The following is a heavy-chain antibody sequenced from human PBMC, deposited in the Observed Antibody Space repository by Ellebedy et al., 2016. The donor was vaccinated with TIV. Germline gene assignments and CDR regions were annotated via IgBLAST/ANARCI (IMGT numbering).Heavy chain of an antibody. D-gene: IGHD3-10*01. CDR2: ITSDTRTI. V-gene: IGHV3-48*04. CDR1: GFSFSTHS. Sequence: GESLKISCAASGFSFSTHSMHWVRPAPGEGLEWVAYITSDTRTISYSDSVKGRFTISRDNAKNSLSLQMFSLRRDDTAVYYCARSGEGRFDYWGQGTPVTVSS. J-gene: IGHJ4*02. CDR3: ARSGEGRFDY.